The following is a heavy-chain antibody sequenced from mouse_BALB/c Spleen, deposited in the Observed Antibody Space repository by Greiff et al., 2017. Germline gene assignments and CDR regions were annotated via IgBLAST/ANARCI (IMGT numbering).Heavy chain of an antibody. CDR3: ARGYYGSWFAY. CDR2: ISYSGST. D-gene: IGHD1-1*01. CDR1: GYSITSNYA. Sequence: DVQLVESGPGLVKPSQSLSLTCTVTGYSITSNYAGNWIRQFPGNKREWMGYISYSGSTSYNPSLKSRISITRDTSKNQFFLQLNSVTTEDTATYYCARGYYGSWFAYWGQGTLVTVSA. J-gene: IGHJ3*01. V-gene: IGHV3-2*02.